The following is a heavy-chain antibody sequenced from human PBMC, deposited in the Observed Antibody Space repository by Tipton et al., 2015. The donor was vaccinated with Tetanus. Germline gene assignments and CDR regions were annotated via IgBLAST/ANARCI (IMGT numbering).Heavy chain of an antibody. J-gene: IGHJ4*02. CDR1: GGSFSGYY. D-gene: IGHD6-19*01. Sequence: TLSLTCAVYGGSFSGYYWSWIRQPPGKGLEWIGYIYYSGSTNYNPSLKSRVTISVDTSKNQFSLKLSSVTAADTAVYYCARGVSSGWGLYYFDYWGQGTLVTVSS. CDR2: IYYSGST. CDR3: ARGVSSGWGLYYFDY. V-gene: IGHV4-59*01.